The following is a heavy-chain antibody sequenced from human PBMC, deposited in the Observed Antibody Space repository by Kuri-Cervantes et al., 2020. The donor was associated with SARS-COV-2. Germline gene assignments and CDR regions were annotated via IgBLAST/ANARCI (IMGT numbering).Heavy chain of an antibody. J-gene: IGHJ6*02. CDR2: INHSGST. D-gene: IGHD2-8*01. CDR1: GGSFSGYY. CDR3: ARGVVGYCTNGVCYRPYYYGMDV. Sequence: SETLSLTCAVYGGSFSGYYWSWIRQPPGKGLEWIGEINHSGSTNYNPSLKSRVTISVDTSKNQFSLKLSSVTAADTAVYYCARGVVGYCTNGVCYRPYYYGMDVWCQGTTVTVSS. V-gene: IGHV4-34*01.